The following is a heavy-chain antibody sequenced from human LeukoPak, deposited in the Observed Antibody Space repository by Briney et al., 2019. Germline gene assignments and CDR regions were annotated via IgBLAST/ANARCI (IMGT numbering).Heavy chain of an antibody. V-gene: IGHV4-4*09. Sequence: SETLSLTCTVSGGSIIGYYWTWIRQPPGKGLEWIEYIYTSGSTNYNPSLKSRVTISVDMSKNQFSLQLSSVTAADTAVYYCARQSCSSTSCPHRNVFDIWGQGTMVTVSP. J-gene: IGHJ3*02. CDR1: GGSIIGYY. CDR2: IYTSGST. D-gene: IGHD2-2*01. CDR3: ARQSCSSTSCPHRNVFDI.